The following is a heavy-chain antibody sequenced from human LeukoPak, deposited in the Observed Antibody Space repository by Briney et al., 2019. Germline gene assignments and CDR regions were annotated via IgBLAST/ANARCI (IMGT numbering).Heavy chain of an antibody. D-gene: IGHD3-10*01. CDR2: MNPINGNT. CDR1: GYTFTSNY. V-gene: IGHV1-8*02. J-gene: IGHJ5*02. CDR3: VRDGEGVAISVNYWFAP. Sequence: GASVKVSCKASGYTFTSNYIHWVRQAPGQGLEWMGWMNPINGNTGYAQKFQGRVTMTRDTSISTAYMELRSQTSEDTAVYYCVRDGEGVAISVNYWFAPWGQGTLVTVSS.